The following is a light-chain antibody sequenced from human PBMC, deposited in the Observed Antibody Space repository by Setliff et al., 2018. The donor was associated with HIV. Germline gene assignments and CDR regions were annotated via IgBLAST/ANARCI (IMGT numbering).Light chain of an antibody. CDR2: QAT. Sequence: QSVLTQPASVSGSPGQSITISCTGTSNDVGRYDLVSWYQQHPARAPKLIICQATRRPSGVSNRFSGSKSGNVASLTISGLQAEDEADYYCCSNTGSNTFVFGTGTKSPS. CDR1: SNDVGRYDL. V-gene: IGLV2-23*01. J-gene: IGLJ1*01. CDR3: CSNTGSNTFV.